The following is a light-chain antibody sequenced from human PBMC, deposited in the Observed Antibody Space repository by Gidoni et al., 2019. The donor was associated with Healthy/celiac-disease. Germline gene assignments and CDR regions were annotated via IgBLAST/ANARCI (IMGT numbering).Light chain of an antibody. V-gene: IGKV3-20*01. CDR2: GAS. CDR1: QSVSSSY. Sequence: EIVLTQSPGTLSLSPGERATLSCRASQSVSSSYLAWYQQTPGQAPRLLIYGASSRATGIPDRFSGSGSGTDVTRTISRLEPEDFAVYYCQQYGSSPPEGTFGGGTKVEIK. CDR3: QQYGSSPPEGT. J-gene: IGKJ4*01.